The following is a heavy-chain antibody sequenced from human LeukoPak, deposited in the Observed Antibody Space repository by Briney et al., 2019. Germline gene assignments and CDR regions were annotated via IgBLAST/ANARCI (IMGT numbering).Heavy chain of an antibody. CDR3: ARAYSSSWYYFDY. Sequence: AGGSLRLSCAASGFTFSDYYMSWIRQAPGKGLEWVSYISSSGSTIYYADSVKGRFTISRDNAKNTLYLQMNSLRAEDTAVYYCARAYSSSWYYFDYWGQGTLVTVSS. V-gene: IGHV3-11*01. CDR1: GFTFSDYY. CDR2: ISSSGSTI. D-gene: IGHD6-13*01. J-gene: IGHJ4*02.